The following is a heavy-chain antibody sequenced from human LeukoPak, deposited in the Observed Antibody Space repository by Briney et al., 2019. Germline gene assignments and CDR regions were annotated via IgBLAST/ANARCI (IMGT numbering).Heavy chain of an antibody. CDR3: AKGSNYDFWSGYYTDAFDI. D-gene: IGHD3-3*01. CDR1: GGTFSSYA. V-gene: IGHV1-69*13. CDR2: IIPIFGTA. Sequence: SVKVSCKASGGTFSSYAISWVRQAPGQGLEWMGGIIPIFGTANYAQKFQGRVTITADESTSTAYMELSSLRSEDTAVYYCAKGSNYDFWSGYYTDAFDIWGQGTMVTVSS. J-gene: IGHJ3*02.